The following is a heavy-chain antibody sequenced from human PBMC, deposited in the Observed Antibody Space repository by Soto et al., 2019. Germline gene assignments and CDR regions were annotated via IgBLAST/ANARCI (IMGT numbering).Heavy chain of an antibody. CDR1: GGTFSSYA. V-gene: IGHV1-24*01. J-gene: IGHJ3*02. CDR2: FDPEDGET. CDR3: ATDKSMNSVAGDAFDI. D-gene: IGHD2-15*01. Sequence: ASVKVSCKASGGTFSSYAISWVRQAPGKGLEWMGGFDPEDGETIYAQKFQGRVTMTEDTSTDTAYMELSSLRSEDTAVYYCATDKSMNSVAGDAFDIWGQGTMVTVSS.